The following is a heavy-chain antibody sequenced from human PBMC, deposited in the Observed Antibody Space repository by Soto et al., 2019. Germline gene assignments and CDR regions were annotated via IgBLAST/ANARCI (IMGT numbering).Heavy chain of an antibody. V-gene: IGHV1-69*06. CDR3: ARKVSGIVVPPAIDWFDP. CDR1: GGTFSSYA. D-gene: IGHD2-2*02. Sequence: GASVKVSCKASGGTFSSYAISWVRQAPGQGLEWMGGIIPIFGTANYAQKFQGRVTITADKSTSTAYMELSSLRSEDTAVYYCARKVSGIVVPPAIDWFDPWGQGTLVIVSS. CDR2: IIPIFGTA. J-gene: IGHJ5*02.